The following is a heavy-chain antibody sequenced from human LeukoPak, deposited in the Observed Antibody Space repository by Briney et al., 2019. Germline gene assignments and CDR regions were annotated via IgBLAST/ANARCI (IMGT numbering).Heavy chain of an antibody. CDR1: GGTFSSYA. Sequence: ASVKVSCKASGGTFSSYAISWVRQAPGQGLEWMGGIIPIFGTANYAQKFQGRVTITTDEPTSTAYMELSSLRSEDTAVYYCARGELGYCSSTSCSRALDYYYYYYMDVWGKGTTVTVSS. CDR2: IIPIFGTA. V-gene: IGHV1-69*05. J-gene: IGHJ6*03. CDR3: ARGELGYCSSTSCSRALDYYYYYYMDV. D-gene: IGHD2-2*01.